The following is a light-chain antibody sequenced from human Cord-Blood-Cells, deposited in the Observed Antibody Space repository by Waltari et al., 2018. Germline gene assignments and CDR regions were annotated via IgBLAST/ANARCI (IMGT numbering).Light chain of an antibody. CDR3: CSYAGSSTWV. CDR2: EVS. V-gene: IGLV2-23*02. J-gene: IGLJ3*02. Sequence: QSALTQPASVSGSPGPSITISCTGTSSDVGRYHLFSWYQQHPGKAPKLMIYEVSKRPSGVSNRFSGSKSGNTASLTISGLQAEDEADYYCCSYAGSSTWVFGGGTKLTVL. CDR1: SSDVGRYHL.